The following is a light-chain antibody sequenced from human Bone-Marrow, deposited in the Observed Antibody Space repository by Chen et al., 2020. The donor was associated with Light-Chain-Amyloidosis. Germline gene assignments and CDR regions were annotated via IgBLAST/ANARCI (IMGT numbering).Light chain of an antibody. Sequence: SYLLTQPSSVSVAPGQTATIACGGNNIGSKSVNWYQQTPGQAPLLVVYDDTDRPSGIPERLSGSNSGNTATLTISRVEAGDEADYYCQVWDRSSDRPVFGGGTKLTVL. CDR3: QVWDRSSDRPV. J-gene: IGLJ3*02. CDR1: NIGSKS. CDR2: DDT. V-gene: IGLV3-21*02.